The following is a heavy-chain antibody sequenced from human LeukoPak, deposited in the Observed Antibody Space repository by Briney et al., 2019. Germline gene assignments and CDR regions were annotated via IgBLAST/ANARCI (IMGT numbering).Heavy chain of an antibody. J-gene: IGHJ3*02. CDR2: IIPIFGTA. Sequence: SVKVSCKASGGTFSSYAISWVRQAPGQGLEWMGGIIPIFGTANYAQKFQGRVTITADESTSTAYMELSSLRSEDTAVYYCARLPTPGDDSSGYYQAFDIWGQGTMVTVSS. D-gene: IGHD3-22*01. CDR1: GGTFSSYA. V-gene: IGHV1-69*13. CDR3: ARLPTPGDDSSGYYQAFDI.